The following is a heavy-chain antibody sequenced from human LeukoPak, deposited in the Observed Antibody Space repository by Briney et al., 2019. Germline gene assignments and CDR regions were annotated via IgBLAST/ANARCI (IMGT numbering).Heavy chain of an antibody. Sequence: PGGSLGLSCAASGFTFSSYEMNWVRQAPGKGLEWVSYISSSGSTIYYADSVKGRFTISRDNAKNSLYLQMNSLRAEDTAVYHCARARLAVSGNYFENWGQGTLVTVSS. J-gene: IGHJ4*02. D-gene: IGHD6-19*01. CDR3: ARARLAVSGNYFEN. CDR2: ISSSGSTI. V-gene: IGHV3-48*03. CDR1: GFTFSSYE.